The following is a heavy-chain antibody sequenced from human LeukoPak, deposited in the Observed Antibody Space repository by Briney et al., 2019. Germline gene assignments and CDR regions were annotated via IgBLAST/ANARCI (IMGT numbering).Heavy chain of an antibody. J-gene: IGHJ3*02. Sequence: GESLKISCEGSGYDFTSYWIGWVRQMPGKGLEWMGIIYPGDSDTRYSPSFQGQVTISADKSITTAYLQWSSLKASDIAMYYCARPLDYYDSSGYYGAFDIWGQGTMVTVSS. CDR3: ARPLDYYDSSGYYGAFDI. CDR1: GYDFTSYW. D-gene: IGHD3-22*01. CDR2: IYPGDSDT. V-gene: IGHV5-51*01.